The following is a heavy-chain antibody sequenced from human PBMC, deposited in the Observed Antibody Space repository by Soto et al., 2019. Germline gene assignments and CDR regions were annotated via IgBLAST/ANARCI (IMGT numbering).Heavy chain of an antibody. D-gene: IGHD3-3*01. V-gene: IGHV1-46*01. CDR3: ARDGYDFWSDPVRPRVMDV. CDR1: GSTFTSYY. CDR2: INPSGGST. Sequence: ASVKVSCKAAGSTFTSYYMHWVRQAPGQGLEWMGIINPSGGSTSYAQKFQGRVTMTRDTSTSTVYMELSSLRSEDTAVYYCARDGYDFWSDPVRPRVMDVWGQGTTVTVSS. J-gene: IGHJ6*02.